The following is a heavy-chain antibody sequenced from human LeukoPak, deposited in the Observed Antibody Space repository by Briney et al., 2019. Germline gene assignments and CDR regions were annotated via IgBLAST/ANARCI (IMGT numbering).Heavy chain of an antibody. CDR1: GGSISTSNYY. D-gene: IGHD2-15*01. CDR2: INHSGST. V-gene: IGHV4-39*07. Sequence: SGTLSLTCTVSGGSISTSNYYWGWIRQPPGKGLEWIGEINHSGSTNYNPSLKSRVTISVDTSKNQFSLKLSSVTAADTAVYYCARGLCSGGSCYSKTDAFDIWGQGTMVTVSS. CDR3: ARGLCSGGSCYSKTDAFDI. J-gene: IGHJ3*02.